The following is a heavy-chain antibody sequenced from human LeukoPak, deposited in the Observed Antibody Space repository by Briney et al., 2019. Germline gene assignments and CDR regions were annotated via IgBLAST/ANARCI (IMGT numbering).Heavy chain of an antibody. CDR1: GFTFSTYS. J-gene: IGHJ4*02. Sequence: GGSLRLSCAVSGFTFSTYSMNWVRQAPGKGLEWVSSISSSSTYMYYADSVKGRFTISRDDAKNSLYLQMNSLRAEDTAVYYCARAWGSGSYYRGSDYWGQGTLVTVSS. D-gene: IGHD3-10*01. V-gene: IGHV3-21*01. CDR2: ISSSSTYM. CDR3: ARAWGSGSYYRGSDY.